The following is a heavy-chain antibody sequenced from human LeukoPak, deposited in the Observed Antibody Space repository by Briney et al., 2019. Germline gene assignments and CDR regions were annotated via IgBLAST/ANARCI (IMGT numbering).Heavy chain of an antibody. CDR1: GFIFGRDS. CDR3: ARDPTGAGTDY. V-gene: IGHV3-48*04. D-gene: IGHD6-13*01. Sequence: PGGSLTLSCAASGFIFGRDSMNWVRQAPGRGLEWISYISRDSDIRYYADSVRGRFHISRDNAKNSLYLQMNSLRAEDTAVYYCARDPTGAGTDYCGQGTLVTVSS. CDR2: ISRDSDIR. J-gene: IGHJ4*02.